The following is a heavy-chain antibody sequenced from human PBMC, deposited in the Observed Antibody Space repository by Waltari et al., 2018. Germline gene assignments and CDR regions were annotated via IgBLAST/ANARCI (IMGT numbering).Heavy chain of an antibody. J-gene: IGHJ3*02. Sequence: QVQLQESGPGLVKPSPTLSLPCTVSGGSIISGGYYFSLTLQPPGKALECIGYIYYSGSTYYNPSLKSRVTISVDTSKNQFSLKLSSVTAADTAVYYCARWDFSSGYYPPPDAFDIWGQGTMVTVSS. CDR2: IYYSGST. V-gene: IGHV4-31*03. CDR3: ARWDFSSGYYPPPDAFDI. CDR1: GGSIISGGYY. D-gene: IGHD3-22*01.